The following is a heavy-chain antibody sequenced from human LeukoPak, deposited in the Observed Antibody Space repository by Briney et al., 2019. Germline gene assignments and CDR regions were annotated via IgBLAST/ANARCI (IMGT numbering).Heavy chain of an antibody. CDR3: ARSGRGDYAFDI. V-gene: IGHV3-33*01. CDR2: IWYDGSNK. CDR1: GFTFSSYG. Sequence: GRSLRLSCAASGFTFSSYGMHWVRQAPGTGLEWVAVIWYDGSNKYYADSVKGRFTISIDNSKNTMSLQMNSLRAEDTAVYYCARSGRGDYAFDIWGQGTMVTVSS. J-gene: IGHJ3*02. D-gene: IGHD7-27*01.